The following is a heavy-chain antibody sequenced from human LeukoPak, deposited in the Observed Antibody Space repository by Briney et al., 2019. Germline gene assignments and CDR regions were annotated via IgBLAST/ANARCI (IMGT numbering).Heavy chain of an antibody. D-gene: IGHD3-16*02. CDR2: IWYDGSNK. J-gene: IGHJ4*02. CDR3: ARDAYDYVWGSYRYFDY. CDR1: GFTFSSYG. Sequence: PGGSLRLSCAASGFTFSSYGMHWVRQAPVKGLEWVAVIWYDGSNKYYADSVKVRFTISRDNSKNTLYLQMNSLRAEDTAVYYCARDAYDYVWGSYRYFDYWGQGTLVTVSS. V-gene: IGHV3-33*01.